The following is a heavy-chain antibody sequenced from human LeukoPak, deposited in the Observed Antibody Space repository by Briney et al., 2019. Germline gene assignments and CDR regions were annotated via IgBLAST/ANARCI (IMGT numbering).Heavy chain of an antibody. D-gene: IGHD3-10*01. CDR1: GGTFSSYA. J-gene: IGHJ4*02. CDR2: VIPIFGTA. Sequence: SVKVSCKASGGTFSSYAISWVRQAPGQGLEWMGGVIPIFGTANYAQKFQGRVTITADESTSTAYMELSSLRSEDMAVYYCARAFITMVRGVIKKPTDYWGQGTLVTVSS. V-gene: IGHV1-69*01. CDR3: ARAFITMVRGVIKKPTDY.